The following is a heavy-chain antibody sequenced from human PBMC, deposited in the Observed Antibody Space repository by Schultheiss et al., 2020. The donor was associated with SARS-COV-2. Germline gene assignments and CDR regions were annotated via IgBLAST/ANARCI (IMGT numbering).Heavy chain of an antibody. Sequence: SETLSLTCAVSGSSITSDYYWGWIRQPPGKGLEWIANIYHSGSTYYNPSLKSRVTISVDTSKNQFSLKLSSVTAADTAVYYCARGTSRWLPDYWGQGTLVTVSS. J-gene: IGHJ4*02. D-gene: IGHD4-23*01. CDR2: IYHSGST. CDR3: ARGTSRWLPDY. V-gene: IGHV4-38-2*01. CDR1: GSSITSDYY.